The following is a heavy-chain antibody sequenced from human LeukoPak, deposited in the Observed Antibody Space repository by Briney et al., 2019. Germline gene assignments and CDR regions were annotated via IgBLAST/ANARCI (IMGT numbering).Heavy chain of an antibody. D-gene: IGHD1-14*01. CDR2: ISGSGGST. CDR1: GXTFSSYA. J-gene: IGHJ3*02. V-gene: IGHV3-23*01. CDR3: AKETGGQDAFDI. Sequence: GGSLRLSCAASGXTFSSYAMSWVRQAPGKGLEWVSTISGSGGSTYYAESVKGRFTISRDNSKNTVYLQMNTLRVEDTAVYHCAKETGGQDAFDIWGQGTMVTVSS.